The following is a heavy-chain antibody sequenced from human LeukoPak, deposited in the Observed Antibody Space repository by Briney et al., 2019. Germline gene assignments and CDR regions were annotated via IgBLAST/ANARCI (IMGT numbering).Heavy chain of an antibody. CDR2: IHYTGST. CDR3: ARDFHARFDP. CDR1: GGSISSSSYY. J-gene: IGHJ5*02. Sequence: PSETLSLTCTVSGGSISSSSYYWGWIRQPPGKGLEGIGSIHYTGSTYYNPSLKSRVTISVDTSKNQFSLKLSFVTAADTAVYYCARDFHARFDPWGQGTLVTVSS. V-gene: IGHV4-39*07.